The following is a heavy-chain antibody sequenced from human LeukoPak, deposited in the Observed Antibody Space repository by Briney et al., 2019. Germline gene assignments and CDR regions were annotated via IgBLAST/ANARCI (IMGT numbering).Heavy chain of an antibody. D-gene: IGHD5/OR15-5a*01. J-gene: IGHJ4*02. CDR1: GLTFSNYG. CDR2: IWYDGSRK. V-gene: IGHV3-33*01. CDR3: ARDRSSRVYDS. Sequence: GGSLRLSCVASGLTFSNYGMHWVRQAPGKGLEWVAVIWYDGSRKYYAGSVKGRFSISRDNSKNTLYLQMNSLRAEDTAVYYCARDRSSRVYDSWGQGILVTVSS.